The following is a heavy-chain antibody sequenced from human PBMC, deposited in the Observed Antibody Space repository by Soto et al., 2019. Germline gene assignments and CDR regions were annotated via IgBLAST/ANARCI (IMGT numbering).Heavy chain of an antibody. CDR2: ISYDGSNK. Sequence: PGGSLRLSCAASGFTFSSYAMHWVRQAPGKGLEWVAVISYDGSNKYYADSVKGRFTISRDNSKNTLYLQMNSLRAEDTAVYYCARETILAYGMDVWGQGTTVTVSS. CDR3: ARETILAYGMDV. V-gene: IGHV3-30-3*01. D-gene: IGHD3-9*01. J-gene: IGHJ6*02. CDR1: GFTFSSYA.